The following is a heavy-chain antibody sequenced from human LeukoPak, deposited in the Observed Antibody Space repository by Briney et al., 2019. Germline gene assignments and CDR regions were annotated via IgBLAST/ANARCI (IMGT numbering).Heavy chain of an antibody. Sequence: SETLSLTCIVSGGSISSSSYYWDWIRQPPGKGLEWIGSIYYSGSTYYNPSLKSRVTISLDTSQNQFSLKLTSVTPADTAVYYCARTAKYYYGSETYYFFDYWGQGTLVTVSS. J-gene: IGHJ4*02. CDR1: GGSISSSSYY. D-gene: IGHD3-10*01. V-gene: IGHV4-39*07. CDR2: IYYSGST. CDR3: ARTAKYYYGSETYYFFDY.